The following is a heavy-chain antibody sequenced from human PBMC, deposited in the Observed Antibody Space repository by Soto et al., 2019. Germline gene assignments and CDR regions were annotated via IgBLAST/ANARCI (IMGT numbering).Heavy chain of an antibody. CDR3: ASDYDSSGYPRTYFDY. Sequence: QVQLVESGGGVVQPGRSLRLSCAASGFTFSSYGMHWVRQAPGKGLEWVAVIWYDGSNKYYADSVKGRFTISRDNSKNTLYLQTNSPRAEHTAVYYCASDYDSSGYPRTYFDYWG. CDR1: GFTFSSYG. V-gene: IGHV3-33*01. CDR2: IWYDGSNK. J-gene: IGHJ4*01. D-gene: IGHD3-22*01.